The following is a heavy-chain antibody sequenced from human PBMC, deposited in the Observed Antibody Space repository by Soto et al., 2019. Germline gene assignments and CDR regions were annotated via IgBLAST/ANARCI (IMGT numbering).Heavy chain of an antibody. D-gene: IGHD3-22*01. Sequence: GGSLRLSCAASGFTFSSYEMNWVRQAPGKGLEWVSYISSSGSTIYYADSVKGRFTISRDNAKNSLYLQMNSLRAEDTAFYYCARVGNYYDSSGYYSFDYWGQGTLVTVSS. V-gene: IGHV3-48*03. CDR1: GFTFSSYE. J-gene: IGHJ4*02. CDR2: ISSSGSTI. CDR3: ARVGNYYDSSGYYSFDY.